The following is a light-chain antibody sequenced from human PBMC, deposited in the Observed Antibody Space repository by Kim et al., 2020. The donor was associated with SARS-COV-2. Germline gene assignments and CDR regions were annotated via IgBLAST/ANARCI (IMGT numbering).Light chain of an antibody. J-gene: IGLJ1*01. CDR1: STDVGGYNS. CDR2: EVI. Sequence: GQSGTISCTGTSTDVGGYNSVSWYQQHPGKAPKLIIFEVIKRPSGVPGRFSGSKSGNTASLTVSGLQAEDEADYYCSSFAGSNNYVFGTGTKVTVL. CDR3: SSFAGSNNYV. V-gene: IGLV2-8*01.